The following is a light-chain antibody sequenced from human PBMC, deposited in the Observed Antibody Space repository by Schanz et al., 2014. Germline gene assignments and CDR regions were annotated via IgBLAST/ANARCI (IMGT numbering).Light chain of an antibody. J-gene: IGKJ2*01. V-gene: IGKV3-20*01. CDR3: QQYGTLPRT. CDR1: RSISSSY. Sequence: DIVLTQSPDTLSSSPGERATLSCRPSRSISSSYLAWYQQKPGQAPRLLIYEASNRATGIPARFSGSGSGTDFTLTISRLEPEDFAVYYCQQYGTLPRTFGQGTRLEIK. CDR2: EAS.